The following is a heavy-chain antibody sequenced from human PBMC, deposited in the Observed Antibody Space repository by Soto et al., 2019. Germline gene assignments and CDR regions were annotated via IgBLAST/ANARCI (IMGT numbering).Heavy chain of an antibody. CDR2: ISGSGGST. J-gene: IGHJ5*02. CDR1: GFTFSSYA. V-gene: IGHV3-23*01. Sequence: EVQLLESGGGLVQPGGSLRLSCAASGFTFSSYAMSWVRQAPGKGLEWVSAISGSGGSTYYADSVKGRFTISRDNSKNPLYLQMNSLRAEDTAVYYCAKLAYCGGDCYFVEGWFDPWGQGTLVTVSS. CDR3: AKLAYCGGDCYFVEGWFDP. D-gene: IGHD2-21*02.